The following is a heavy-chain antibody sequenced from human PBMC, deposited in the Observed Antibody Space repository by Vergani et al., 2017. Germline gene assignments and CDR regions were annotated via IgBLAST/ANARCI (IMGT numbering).Heavy chain of an antibody. D-gene: IGHD2-15*01. CDR3: ARERVYCSGGSCYPPSMDV. Sequence: QVQLVQSGAEVKKPGSSVKVSCKASGSTFSSYAISWVRQAPGQGLEWMGGIIPIFGTANYAQKFQGRVTITADESTSTAYMELSSLRSEDTAVYYCARERVYCSGGSCYPPSMDVWGQGTTVTVSS. J-gene: IGHJ6*02. CDR2: IIPIFGTA. CDR1: GSTFSSYA. V-gene: IGHV1-69*12.